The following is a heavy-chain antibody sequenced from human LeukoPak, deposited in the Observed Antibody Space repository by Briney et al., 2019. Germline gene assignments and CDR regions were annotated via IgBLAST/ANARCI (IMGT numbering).Heavy chain of an antibody. CDR2: INPSSGGT. V-gene: IGHV1-2*02. J-gene: IGHJ6*03. D-gene: IGHD4-17*01. CDR3: ARDLASSLWATVTYYYYMDV. Sequence: ASVKVSCKASGYTFTGYYMHWVRQAPGQGLEWMGWINPSSGGTNYAQKFQGRVTMTRDASISTAYMQLSGLRPDDTAVYYCARDLASSLWATVTYYYYMDVWGKGTTVTVSS. CDR1: GYTFTGYY.